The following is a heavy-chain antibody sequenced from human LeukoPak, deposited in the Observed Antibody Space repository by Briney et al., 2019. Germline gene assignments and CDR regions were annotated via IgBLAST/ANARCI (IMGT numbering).Heavy chain of an antibody. V-gene: IGHV3-7*01. CDR2: INQDGSEK. D-gene: IGHD5-24*01. CDR3: ARDVATISNWFDP. CDR1: GFTFSSYW. Sequence: GGSLRLSCAAPGFTFSSYWMSSVRQAPGKGLEWVDNINQDGSEKYYVDSVKGRFTISRDNAKNSLYLQMNSLRAGDTAAYYCARDVATISNWFDPWGQGTLVTVYS. J-gene: IGHJ5*02.